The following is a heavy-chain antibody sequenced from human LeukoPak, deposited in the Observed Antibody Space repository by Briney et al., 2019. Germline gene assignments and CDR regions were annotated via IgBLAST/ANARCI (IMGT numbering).Heavy chain of an antibody. V-gene: IGHV4-61*02. CDR3: ARRLNGDETYAFDI. J-gene: IGHJ3*02. D-gene: IGHD7-27*01. CDR1: GGSISSGSYY. Sequence: SETLSLTCTVSGGSISSGSYYWSWIRQPAGKGLEWIGRIYTSGSTYYNPSLKSRVTISIDTSKNQFSLKLSSVTAADTGVYSCARRLNGDETYAFDIWGQGAMVTVSS. CDR2: IYTSGST.